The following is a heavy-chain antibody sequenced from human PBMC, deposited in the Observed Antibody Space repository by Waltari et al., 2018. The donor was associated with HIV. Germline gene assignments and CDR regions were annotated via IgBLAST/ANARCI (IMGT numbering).Heavy chain of an antibody. CDR1: GFTFDDYG. J-gene: IGHJ6*02. CDR3: ARLGVAANDQYYYGMDV. V-gene: IGHV3-20*01. D-gene: IGHD2-15*01. CDR2: INWNGGST. Sequence: EVQLAESGGGVVRPGGSLRLSCAASGFTFDDYGMSWVRQAPGKGLEWVSGINWNGGSTGYADSVKGRFTISRDNAKNSLYLQMKSLRAEDTALYHCARLGVAANDQYYYGMDVWGQGTTVTVSS.